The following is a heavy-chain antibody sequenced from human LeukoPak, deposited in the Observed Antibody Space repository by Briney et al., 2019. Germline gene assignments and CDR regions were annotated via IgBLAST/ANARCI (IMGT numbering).Heavy chain of an antibody. CDR2: ISYDGSHD. Sequence: PGRSLRLSCAASGFSFTNYAIHWVRQAPGKGLEWVAVISYDGSHDYYANSVKGRFSISRDNSKNMVFLQMNSLRDEDTAVYCCARGSLTGGRIFYFDYWARDPWSPSPQ. J-gene: IGHJ4*02. CDR3: ARGSLTGGRIFYFDY. V-gene: IGHV3-30*01. D-gene: IGHD7-27*01. CDR1: GFSFTNYA.